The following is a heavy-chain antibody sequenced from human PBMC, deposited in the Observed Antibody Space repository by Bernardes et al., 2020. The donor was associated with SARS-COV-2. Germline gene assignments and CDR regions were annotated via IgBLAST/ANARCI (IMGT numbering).Heavy chain of an antibody. CDR3: ARVDFSNLYYFDY. J-gene: IGHJ4*02. Sequence: GESLRLSCAASGFTFSSYTMTWVRQAPGKGLEWLSSISTSSSYISYSDSVRGRFTISRDNAKNSVSLQMKSLRAEDTAGYYCARVDFSNLYYFDYWGQGTPGTVSS. CDR2: ISTSSSYI. CDR1: GFTFSSYT. D-gene: IGHD4-4*01. V-gene: IGHV3-21*06.